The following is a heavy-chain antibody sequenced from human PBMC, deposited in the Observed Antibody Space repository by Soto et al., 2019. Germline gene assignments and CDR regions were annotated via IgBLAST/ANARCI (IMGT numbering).Heavy chain of an antibody. CDR3: ARVPIGKYGVWNY. J-gene: IGHJ4*02. Sequence: EEQLVESGGGLVQPGGSLRLSCAASGFTFSSYWMHWVRQAPGKGLVWVSRINPGGIITDYADSVKGRFTISRDNAKNTVYLQVNSLRGDDTAEYFCARVPIGKYGVWNYWGQGTLVTVSS. CDR1: GFTFSSYW. D-gene: IGHD2-8*01. CDR2: INPGGIIT. V-gene: IGHV3-74*01.